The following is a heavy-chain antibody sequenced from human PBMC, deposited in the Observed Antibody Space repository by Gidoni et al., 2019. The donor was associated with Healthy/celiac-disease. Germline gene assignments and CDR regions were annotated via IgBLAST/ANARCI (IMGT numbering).Heavy chain of an antibody. CDR2: ISGSGGST. CDR3: AKKATIFGPQEYYFDY. V-gene: IGHV3-23*01. Sequence: EVQLLESGGGLVQPGGSLRLSCAASGFTFSSYAMSWVRQAPGKGLGWVSAISGSGGSTYYADSVKGRFTISRDNSKNTLYLQMNSLRAEDTAVYYCAKKATIFGPQEYYFDYWGQGTLVTVSS. D-gene: IGHD3-3*01. J-gene: IGHJ4*02. CDR1: GFTFSSYA.